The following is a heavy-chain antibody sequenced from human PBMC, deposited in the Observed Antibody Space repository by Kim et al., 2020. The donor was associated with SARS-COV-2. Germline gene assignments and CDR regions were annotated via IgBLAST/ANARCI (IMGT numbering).Heavy chain of an antibody. CDR1: GYTFTSYA. J-gene: IGHJ4*02. V-gene: IGHV7-4-1*02. CDR3: ARGLTYYDILTGYPTREFDY. Sequence: ASVKVSCKASGYTFTSYAMNWVRQAPGQGLEWMGWINTNTGNPTYAQGFTGRFVFSLDTSVSTAYLQISSLKAEDTAVYYCARGLTYYDILTGYPTREFDYWGQGTLVTVSS. D-gene: IGHD3-9*01. CDR2: INTNTGNP.